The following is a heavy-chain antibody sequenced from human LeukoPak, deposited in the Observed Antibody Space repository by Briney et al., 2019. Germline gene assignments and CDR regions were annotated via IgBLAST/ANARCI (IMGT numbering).Heavy chain of an antibody. CDR3: AREYSTGFDP. D-gene: IGHD2-15*01. J-gene: IGHJ5*02. V-gene: IGHV3-74*01. CDR1: GFAFSGYW. Sequence: GGSLRLSCAASGFAFSGYWMHWVRQAPGKGLVCVSRINSDGSSTSYADSVKGRFTISRDNAKNTLYLQMNSLRAEDTAVYYCAREYSTGFDPWGQGTLVTVSS. CDR2: INSDGSST.